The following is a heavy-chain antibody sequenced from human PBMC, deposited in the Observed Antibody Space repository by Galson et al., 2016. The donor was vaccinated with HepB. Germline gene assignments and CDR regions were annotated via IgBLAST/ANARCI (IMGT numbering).Heavy chain of an antibody. J-gene: IGHJ4*02. Sequence: SETLSLTCGVSGGSISTTHAWTWVRQSPGKGLEWIGEIYQRGSTTYNPSLKSRVTMSVDTSKNQFSLNLNSVTAADTAVYYCVRGRYWTFYYWGQGLLVTVSA. CDR2: IYQRGST. V-gene: IGHV4-4*02. D-gene: IGHD2-21*01. CDR1: GGSISTTHA. CDR3: VRGRYWTFYY.